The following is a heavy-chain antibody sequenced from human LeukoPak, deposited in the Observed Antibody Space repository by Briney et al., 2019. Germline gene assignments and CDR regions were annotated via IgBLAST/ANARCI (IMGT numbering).Heavy chain of an antibody. Sequence: PGGSLRLSCAASGFTFSNYSMNWVRQAPGKGLEWVSSISSSSSYIYYADSVKGRFTISRDNAKNSLYLQMNSLRPEDTAVYFCARDRHVPGLYYYYMDVWGKGTTVTVSS. CDR1: GFTFSNYS. D-gene: IGHD6-6*01. J-gene: IGHJ6*03. V-gene: IGHV3-21*01. CDR2: ISSSSSYI. CDR3: ARDRHVPGLYYYYMDV.